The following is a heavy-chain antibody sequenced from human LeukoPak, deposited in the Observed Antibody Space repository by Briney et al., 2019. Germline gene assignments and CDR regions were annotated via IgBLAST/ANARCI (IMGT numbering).Heavy chain of an antibody. CDR1: GFTFSDYW. V-gene: IGHV3-7*01. CDR2: IKYDGIDK. CDR3: AKFSRVQSSF. J-gene: IGHJ4*02. Sequence: GGSLRLSCVASGFTFSDYWMSWVRQAPGKGLEWVANIKYDGIDKQYVDSIKGRFTISRDNAKNTLYLQMDSLRVDDTAIYYCAKFSRVQSSFWGQGTLVTVSS. D-gene: IGHD4/OR15-4a*01.